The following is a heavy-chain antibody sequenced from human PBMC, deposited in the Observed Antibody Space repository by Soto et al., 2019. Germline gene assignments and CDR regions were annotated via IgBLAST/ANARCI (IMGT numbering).Heavy chain of an antibody. CDR3: ARVDDSGIAAGTFDY. D-gene: IGHD6-13*01. J-gene: IGHJ4*02. V-gene: IGHV1-18*01. CDR1: SYTFTSYG. CDR2: ISAYNGNT. Sequence: ASVKVSCKASSYTFTSYGISWVRQAPGQGLEWMGWISAYNGNTNYAQKLQGRVTMTTDTSTSTAYMELRSLRSDDTAVYYCARVDDSGIAAGTFDYWGQGTLVTVSS.